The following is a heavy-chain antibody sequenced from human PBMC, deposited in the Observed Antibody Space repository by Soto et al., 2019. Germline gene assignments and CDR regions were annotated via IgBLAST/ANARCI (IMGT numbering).Heavy chain of an antibody. V-gene: IGHV4-34*01. D-gene: IGHD2-21*01. J-gene: IGHJ4*02. Sequence: SETLSLTCAVYGGSFSGYYWSWIRQPPGKGLEWIGEINHSGSTNYNPSLKSRVTISVDTSKNQFSLKLSSVTAADTAVYYCARGRTYFNWGQGTLVTVSS. CDR2: INHSGST. CDR1: GGSFSGYY. CDR3: ARGRTYFN.